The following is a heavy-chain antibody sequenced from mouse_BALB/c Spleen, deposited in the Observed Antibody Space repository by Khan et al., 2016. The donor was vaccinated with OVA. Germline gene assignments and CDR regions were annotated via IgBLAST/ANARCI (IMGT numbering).Heavy chain of an antibody. Sequence: EVQLQESGPGLVKPSQSLSLTCTVTGYSITSDYAWNWIRQFPGNKLEWMGYISSSGSTNYNPALKSRISITRDTSKNQFFLQLNSVTTEDTATYYLARGGSRYNYAMDYWGQGTSVTVSS. V-gene: IGHV3-2*02. D-gene: IGHD1-1*02. CDR1: GYSITSDYA. CDR3: ARGGSRYNYAMDY. J-gene: IGHJ4*01. CDR2: ISSSGST.